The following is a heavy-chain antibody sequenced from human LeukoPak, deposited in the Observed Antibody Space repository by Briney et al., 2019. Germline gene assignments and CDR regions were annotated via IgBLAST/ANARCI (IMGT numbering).Heavy chain of an antibody. CDR1: GGSFSGYY. V-gene: IGHV4-34*01. Sequence: PSETLSLTCAVYGGSFSGYYWSWIRQPPGKGLEWIGEINHSGSTNYNPSLKSRVTISVDTSKNQFSLKLSSVTAADTAVYYCAREVRIVGAIDAYYFDYWGQGTLVTVSS. CDR2: INHSGST. D-gene: IGHD1-26*01. CDR3: AREVRIVGAIDAYYFDY. J-gene: IGHJ4*02.